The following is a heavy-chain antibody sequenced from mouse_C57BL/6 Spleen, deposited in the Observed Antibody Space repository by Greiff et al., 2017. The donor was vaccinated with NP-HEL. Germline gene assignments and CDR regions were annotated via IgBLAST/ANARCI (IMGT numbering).Heavy chain of an antibody. J-gene: IGHJ1*03. Sequence: EVQGVESGGDLVKPGGSLKLSCAASGFTFSSYGMSWVRQTPDKRLEWVATISSGGSYTYYPDSVKGRFTISRDNAKNTLYLQMSSLKSEDTAMYYCARLDTTVNWYFDVWGTGTTVTVSS. D-gene: IGHD1-1*01. CDR1: GFTFSSYG. CDR2: ISSGGSYT. V-gene: IGHV5-6*01. CDR3: ARLDTTVNWYFDV.